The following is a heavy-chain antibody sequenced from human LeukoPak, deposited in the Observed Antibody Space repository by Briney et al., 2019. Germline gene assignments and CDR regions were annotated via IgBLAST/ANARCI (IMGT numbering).Heavy chain of an antibody. J-gene: IGHJ4*02. CDR1: GFTFSSYA. D-gene: IGHD3-10*01. CDR2: ISGSGGST. V-gene: IGHV3-23*01. CDR3: AKDLGVWFGDPGTFDY. Sequence: GGSLRLSCAASGFTFSSYAMSWVRQAPGKGLAWVSAISGSGGSTYYADSVKGRFTISRDNSKNTLYLQMNSLRAEDTAVYYCAKDLGVWFGDPGTFDYWGQGTLVTVSS.